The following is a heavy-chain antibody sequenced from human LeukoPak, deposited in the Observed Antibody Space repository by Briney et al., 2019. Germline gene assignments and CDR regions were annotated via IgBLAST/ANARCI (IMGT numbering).Heavy chain of an antibody. CDR3: ARSDYLTN. CDR2: IKNDGSFT. CDR1: GFTFSTYR. Sequence: PGGSLRLSCAASGFTFSTYRMHWVRQAPGKGLVWVSRIKNDGSFTNYADSVKGRFTISRDNAKNTLHLQMNSLRAEDTAVYYCARSDYLTNWGQGTLVTVSS. V-gene: IGHV3-74*01. D-gene: IGHD4-17*01. J-gene: IGHJ4*02.